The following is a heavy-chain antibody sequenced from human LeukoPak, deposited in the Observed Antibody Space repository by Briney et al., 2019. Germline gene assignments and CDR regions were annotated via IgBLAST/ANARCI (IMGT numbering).Heavy chain of an antibody. J-gene: IGHJ3*02. Sequence: HPGGSLRLSCAASGFTFSSYNMNWVRQAPGKGLEWVSYISSSSSTIYYADSVKGRFTISRDNAKNSLYLQMNSLRAEDTAVYYCARYPKLRGDAFDIWGQGTMVTVSS. CDR2: ISSSSSTI. CDR1: GFTFSSYN. CDR3: ARYPKLRGDAFDI. D-gene: IGHD6-6*01. V-gene: IGHV3-48*01.